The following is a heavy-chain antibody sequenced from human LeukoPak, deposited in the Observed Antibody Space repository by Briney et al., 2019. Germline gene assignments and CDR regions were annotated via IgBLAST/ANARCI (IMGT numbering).Heavy chain of an antibody. CDR3: AKAASIVGAYYFDY. J-gene: IGHJ4*02. Sequence: GGSLRLSCAASGFSFRNYAMSWVRQAPWKGLDWVSAISGSGGSTYYADSVKGRFTISRDNSKNTLYLQMNSLSAEDTAVYYCAKAASIVGAYYFDYWGQGTLVTVSS. CDR2: ISGSGGST. D-gene: IGHD1-26*01. V-gene: IGHV3-23*01. CDR1: GFSFRNYA.